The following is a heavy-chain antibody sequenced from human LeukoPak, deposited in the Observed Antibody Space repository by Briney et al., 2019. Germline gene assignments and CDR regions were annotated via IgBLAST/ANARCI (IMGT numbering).Heavy chain of an antibody. V-gene: IGHV3-53*01. Sequence: GGSLRLSCAASGFPVSSNYMSWVRQAPGKGLEWVSVIYSGGSTYYADSVKGRFTISRDNSKNTLYLQMNSLRAEDTAVYYCARVYQGSWFDYWGQGTLVTVSS. CDR1: GFPVSSNY. CDR2: IYSGGST. J-gene: IGHJ4*02. CDR3: ARVYQGSWFDY. D-gene: IGHD6-13*01.